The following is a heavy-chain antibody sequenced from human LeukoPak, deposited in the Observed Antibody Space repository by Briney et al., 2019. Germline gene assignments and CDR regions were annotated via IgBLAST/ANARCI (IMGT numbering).Heavy chain of an antibody. J-gene: IGHJ4*02. CDR2: ISGSGGST. CDR1: GFTFSSYG. CDR3: AKTMGATLFDY. Sequence: TGGSLRLSCAASGFTFSSYGMSWVRQAPGKGLEWVSAISGSGGSTYYADSVKGRFTISRDNSKNTLYLQMNSLRAGDTAVYYCAKTMGATLFDYWGQGTLVTVSS. D-gene: IGHD1-26*01. V-gene: IGHV3-23*01.